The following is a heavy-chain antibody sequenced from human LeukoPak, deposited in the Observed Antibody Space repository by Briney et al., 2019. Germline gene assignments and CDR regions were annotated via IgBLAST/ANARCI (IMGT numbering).Heavy chain of an antibody. Sequence: GASVKVSCKASGYTFTSYDINWVRQATGQGLEWMGWMNPNSGNTGYAQKFQGRVTMTRNTSISTAYMEPSSLRSEDTAVYYCARAGAMVSSFDYWGQGTLVTVSS. V-gene: IGHV1-8*01. D-gene: IGHD5-18*01. CDR2: MNPNSGNT. CDR3: ARAGAMVSSFDY. CDR1: GYTFTSYD. J-gene: IGHJ4*02.